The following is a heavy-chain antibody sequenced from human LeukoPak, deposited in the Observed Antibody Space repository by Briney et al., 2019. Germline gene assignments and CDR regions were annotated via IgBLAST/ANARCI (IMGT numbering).Heavy chain of an antibody. V-gene: IGHV1-18*01. D-gene: IGHD3-9*01. CDR3: ARVYYDILTGYYPPIDY. CDR2: ISAYNGNT. J-gene: IGHJ4*02. CDR1: GGTFSSYA. Sequence: ASVKVSCKASGGTFSSYAISWVRQAPGQGLEWMGWISAYNGNTNYAQKLQGRVTMTTDTSTSTAYMELRSLRSDDTAVYYCARVYYDILTGYYPPIDYWGQGTLVTVSS.